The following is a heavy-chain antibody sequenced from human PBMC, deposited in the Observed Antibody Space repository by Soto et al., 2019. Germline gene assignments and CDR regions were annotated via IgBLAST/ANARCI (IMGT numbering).Heavy chain of an antibody. Sequence: SLILSCAASGFTFDDYAMHWVRQAPGKGLEWVSGISWNSGSIGYADSVKGRFTISRDNAKNSLYLQMNSLRAEDTALYYCAKGNHNFWVVITHFDYWGQGTLVTVSS. CDR2: ISWNSGSI. CDR1: GFTFDDYA. CDR3: AKGNHNFWVVITHFDY. D-gene: IGHD3-22*01. V-gene: IGHV3-9*01. J-gene: IGHJ4*02.